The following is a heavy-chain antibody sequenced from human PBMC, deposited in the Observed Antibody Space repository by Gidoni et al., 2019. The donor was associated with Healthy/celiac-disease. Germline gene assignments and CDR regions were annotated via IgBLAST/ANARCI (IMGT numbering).Heavy chain of an antibody. V-gene: IGHV3-30-3*01. Sequence: QVQLVDSGGGVVHPGRSLIFSCAASGFTFSSYARHWVRQAPGQGLEWVAVISYDGSNKYYADSVKGRFTISRDNSKNTLYLQMNSLRAEDTAVYYCARSEDYYYYYMDVWGKGTTVTVSS. J-gene: IGHJ6*03. CDR3: ARSEDYYYYYMDV. CDR2: ISYDGSNK. CDR1: GFTFSSYA.